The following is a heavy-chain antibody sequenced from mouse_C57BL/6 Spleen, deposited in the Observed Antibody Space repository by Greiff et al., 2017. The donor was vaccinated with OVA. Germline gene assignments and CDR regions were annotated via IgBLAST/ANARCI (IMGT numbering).Heavy chain of an antibody. J-gene: IGHJ2*01. CDR3: ARGGFDY. V-gene: IGHV1-4*01. Sequence: VQLQQSGAELARPGASVKMSCTASGYTFTSYTMHWVNQRPGQGLEWIGYINPSSGYTKYNQKFKDKATLTADKSSSTAYMQLSSLTSEDSAVYYCARGGFDYWGQGTTLTVSS. CDR1: GYTFTSYT. CDR2: INPSSGYT.